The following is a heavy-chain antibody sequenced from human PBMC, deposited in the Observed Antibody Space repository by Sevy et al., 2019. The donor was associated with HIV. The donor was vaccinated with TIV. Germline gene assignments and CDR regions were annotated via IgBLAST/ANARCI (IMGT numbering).Heavy chain of an antibody. V-gene: IGHV3-23*01. Sequence: GGSLRLSCAASGFTFSSYAMSWVRQAPGKGLEWVSAISGSGGSTYYADSVKGRFTISRDNSKNRLYLQMNSLRAEDTAVYYCAKTLGTIAAAGTWYYYYYYGMDVWGQGTTVTVSS. CDR3: AKTLGTIAAAGTWYYYYYYGMDV. CDR1: GFTFSSYA. J-gene: IGHJ6*02. CDR2: ISGSGGST. D-gene: IGHD6-13*01.